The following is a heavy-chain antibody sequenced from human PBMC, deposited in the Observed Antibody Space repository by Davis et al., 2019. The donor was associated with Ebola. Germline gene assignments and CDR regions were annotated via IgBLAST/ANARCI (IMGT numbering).Heavy chain of an antibody. D-gene: IGHD1-26*01. CDR2: IWYDGSRK. CDR1: GFTFSSYG. CDR3: AKGGGSYGNWYFDL. J-gene: IGHJ2*01. Sequence: GESLKISCAASGFTFSSYGMHWVRQAPDKGLEWVAVIWYDGSRKYYGDSVKGRFTISRDNSKNTLYLQMNSLRAEDTAVYYCAKGGGSYGNWYFDLWGRGTLVTVSS. V-gene: IGHV3-33*06.